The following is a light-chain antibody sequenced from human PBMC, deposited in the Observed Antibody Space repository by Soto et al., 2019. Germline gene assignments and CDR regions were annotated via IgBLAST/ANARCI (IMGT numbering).Light chain of an antibody. CDR1: QSISNH. J-gene: IGKJ1*01. V-gene: IGKV1-39*01. Sequence: IQMTQSPSSLSASVEDRVIITCRASQSISNHLNWYQQKPGKAPKLLIFAASSLQSGVPSRFSGSSSGPDFTLTISSLQPEDFATYYCQQSYSSPPTFGQGTKVDIK. CDR2: AAS. CDR3: QQSYSSPPT.